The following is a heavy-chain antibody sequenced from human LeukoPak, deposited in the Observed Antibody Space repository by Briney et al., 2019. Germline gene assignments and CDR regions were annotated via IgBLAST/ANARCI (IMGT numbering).Heavy chain of an antibody. V-gene: IGHV1-24*01. Sequence: WASVKVSCNISGYTLTDFSMHWVRPAPGKGLEWMGGFDREDDEPIYAPHFRGRVAVTEDTSTDTAYMELSSLRSEDTAVYYCATLDSYYDNSGRPLIPDWGQGTLVTVSS. CDR3: ATLDSYYDNSGRPLIPD. CDR2: FDREDDEP. CDR1: GYTLTDFS. J-gene: IGHJ4*02. D-gene: IGHD3-22*01.